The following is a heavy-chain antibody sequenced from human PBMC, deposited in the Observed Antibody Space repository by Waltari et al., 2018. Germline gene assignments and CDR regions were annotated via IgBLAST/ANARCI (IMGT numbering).Heavy chain of an antibody. J-gene: IGHJ3*02. CDR1: GFSLSTSGVG. V-gene: IGHV2-5*01. Sequence: QITLKESGPTLVKPTQTLTLTCTFSGFSLSTSGVGVGWIRQPPGKALEWLALIYWNDDKRYSPSLKSRRTITKDTAKNQVVLTMTNMDPVDTATYYCAHRERILWFRELFSRRCHDAFDIWGQGTMVTVSS. CDR3: AHRERILWFRELFSRRCHDAFDI. CDR2: IYWNDDK. D-gene: IGHD3-10*01.